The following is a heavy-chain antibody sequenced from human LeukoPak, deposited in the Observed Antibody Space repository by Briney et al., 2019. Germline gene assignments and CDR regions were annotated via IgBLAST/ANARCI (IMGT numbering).Heavy chain of an antibody. J-gene: IGHJ4*02. Sequence: GGSLRLSCAASGFTLSSYSMNWVRQAPGKGLEWVSFISSSSNIIYYADSVKGRFTISRDNARNSLYLQMDNLRFEDTAVYYCARGRSGWHFDYWGQGTLVAVAS. V-gene: IGHV3-48*01. CDR3: ARGRSGWHFDY. D-gene: IGHD6-19*01. CDR1: GFTLSSYS. CDR2: ISSSSNII.